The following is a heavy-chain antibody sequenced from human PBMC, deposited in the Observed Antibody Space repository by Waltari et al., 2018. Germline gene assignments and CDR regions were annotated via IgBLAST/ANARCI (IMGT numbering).Heavy chain of an antibody. D-gene: IGHD5-12*01. J-gene: IGHJ4*02. CDR1: GYTFTGYY. Sequence: QVQLVQSGAEVKKPGASVKVSCKASGYTFTGYYMHWVRQAPGQGLEWMGWINPNSGGTNYAQKFQGRVTMTRDTSISTAYMELSRLRSDDTAVYYCARGGQDIVATISPTYYFDYWGQGTLVTVSS. CDR3: ARGGQDIVATISPTYYFDY. V-gene: IGHV1-2*02. CDR2: INPNSGGT.